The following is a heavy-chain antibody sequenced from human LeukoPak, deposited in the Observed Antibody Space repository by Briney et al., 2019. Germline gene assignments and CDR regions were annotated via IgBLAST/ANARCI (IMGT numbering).Heavy chain of an antibody. V-gene: IGHV3-9*01. D-gene: IGHD3-22*01. CDR1: GFTFDDYA. CDR3: AKSREGSGYYYGEFDY. J-gene: IGHJ4*02. CDR2: ISWNSGSI. Sequence: PGGSLRLSRAASGFTFDDYAMHWVRQAPGKGLEWVSGISWNSGSIGYADSVKGRFTISRDNAKNSLYLQMNSLRAEDTALYYCAKSREGSGYYYGEFDYWGQGTLVTVSS.